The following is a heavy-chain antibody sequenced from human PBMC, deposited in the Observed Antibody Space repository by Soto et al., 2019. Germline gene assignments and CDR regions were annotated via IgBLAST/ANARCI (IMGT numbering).Heavy chain of an antibody. J-gene: IGHJ6*03. V-gene: IGHV3-33*01. CDR2: IWYDGSNK. CDR1: GFTFSSYG. D-gene: IGHD2-2*03. CDR3: ARASIGYCSSTSCYNYYMDV. Sequence: GGSLRLSCAASGFTFSSYGMHWVRQAPGKGLEWVAVIWYDGSNKYYADSVKGRFTISRDNSKNTLYLQMNSLRAEDTAVYYCARASIGYCSSTSCYNYYMDVWGKGTTVTVSS.